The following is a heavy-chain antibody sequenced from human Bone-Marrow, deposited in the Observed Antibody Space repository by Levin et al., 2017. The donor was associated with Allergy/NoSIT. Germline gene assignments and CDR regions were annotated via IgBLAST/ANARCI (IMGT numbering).Heavy chain of an antibody. D-gene: IGHD3-22*01. CDR3: ARFLTQYDSSGYRYFDY. Sequence: GGSLRLSCAASGFTFSDYYMSWIRQAPGKGLEWVSYISSSSSYTNYADSVKGRFTISRDNAKNSLYLQMNSLRAEDTAVYYCARFLTQYDSSGYRYFDYWGQGTLVTVSS. J-gene: IGHJ4*02. CDR2: ISSSSSYT. V-gene: IGHV3-11*03. CDR1: GFTFSDYY.